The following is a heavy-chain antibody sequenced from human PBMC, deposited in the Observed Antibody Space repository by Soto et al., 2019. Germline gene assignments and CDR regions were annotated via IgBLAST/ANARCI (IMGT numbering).Heavy chain of an antibody. CDR3: AKRAFYGSGIPNYYGMDV. V-gene: IGHV3-23*01. J-gene: IGHJ6*02. CDR2: ISGTGGGT. D-gene: IGHD3-10*01. CDR1: GFTFSNYA. Sequence: EMHLLESGGGLVQPGGSLRLSCAASGFTFSNYAMTWVRQAPGKGLEWVSVISGTGGGTNNADSAKGRFTTSRDNSKNTLYLQMNSLRAEDTAVYYCAKRAFYGSGIPNYYGMDVWGQGTAVTVSS.